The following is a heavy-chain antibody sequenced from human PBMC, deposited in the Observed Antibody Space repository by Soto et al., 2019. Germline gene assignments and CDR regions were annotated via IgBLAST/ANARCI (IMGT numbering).Heavy chain of an antibody. D-gene: IGHD2-15*01. V-gene: IGHV1-24*01. CDR2: FDPEDGET. CDR3: ATLKDIVVVVGATPYYYGMDV. CDR1: GYTLTELS. J-gene: IGHJ6*02. Sequence: ASVKVSCKVSGYTLTELSMHWVQQAPGKGLEWMGGFDPEDGETIYAQKFQGRVTMTEDTSTDTAYMELSSLRSEDTAVYYCATLKDIVVVVGATPYYYGMDVWGQGTTVTVSS.